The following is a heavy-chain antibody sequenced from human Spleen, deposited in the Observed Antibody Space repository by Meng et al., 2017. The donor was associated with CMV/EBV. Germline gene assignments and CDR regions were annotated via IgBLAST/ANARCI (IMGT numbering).Heavy chain of an antibody. D-gene: IGHD6-19*01. J-gene: IGHJ4*02. CDR1: GFTFSNFW. CDR2: ITWDGGST. Sequence: LTCAASGFTFSNFWMTWVRQAPGKGLEWVSLITWDGGSTYYADSVKGRFTISRDNSKNSLYLQMNSLRTEDSALYYCAKELDSGGFYYFDYWGQGTLVTVSS. CDR3: AKELDSGGFYYFDY. V-gene: IGHV3-43*01.